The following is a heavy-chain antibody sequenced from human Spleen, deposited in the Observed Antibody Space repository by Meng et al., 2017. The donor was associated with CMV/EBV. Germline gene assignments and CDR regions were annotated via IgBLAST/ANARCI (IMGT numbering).Heavy chain of an antibody. Sequence: GGSLRLSCKGSGYSFASYWIAWVRQMPGKGLEWMGIIYPGDSDTRYSPSFEGQVTISADKSIRSAYLQWSSLKASDTAIYYCARHIRDCSSTSCYAEYWGQGTLVTVSS. CDR1: GYSFASYW. V-gene: IGHV5-51*01. CDR2: IYPGDSDT. J-gene: IGHJ4*02. D-gene: IGHD2-2*01. CDR3: ARHIRDCSSTSCYAEY.